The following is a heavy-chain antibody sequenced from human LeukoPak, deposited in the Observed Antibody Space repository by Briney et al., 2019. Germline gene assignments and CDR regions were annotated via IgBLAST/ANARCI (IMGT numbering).Heavy chain of an antibody. CDR2: ISSSSSYI. D-gene: IGHD4-23*01. J-gene: IGHJ4*02. Sequence: GGSLRLSCAASGFTFSSYSMNWVRQAPGKGLEWVSSISSSSSYIYYADSVKGRFTISRDNAKNSLYLQMNSLRAEDTAVYYCAKGGDTVVTQKGTYYFDYWGQGTLVTVSS. V-gene: IGHV3-21*01. CDR3: AKGGDTVVTQKGTYYFDY. CDR1: GFTFSSYS.